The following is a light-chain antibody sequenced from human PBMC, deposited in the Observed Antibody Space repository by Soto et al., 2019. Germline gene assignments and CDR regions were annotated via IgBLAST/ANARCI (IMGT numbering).Light chain of an antibody. Sequence: DIQMTQSPSSLSASVGDRVTITCRASQSISSYLNWYQQKPGKAPKLLVYAASILQIGVPSRFSGSGSGTDFTLTISSLQPEDFATYYCQQSYSTPPLTFGGGTKVDIK. CDR3: QQSYSTPPLT. V-gene: IGKV1-39*01. CDR2: AAS. J-gene: IGKJ4*01. CDR1: QSISSY.